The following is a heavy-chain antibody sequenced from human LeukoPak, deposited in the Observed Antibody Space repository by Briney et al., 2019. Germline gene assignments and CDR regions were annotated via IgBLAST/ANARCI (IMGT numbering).Heavy chain of an antibody. D-gene: IGHD2-15*01. CDR1: GFTFSSYE. V-gene: IGHV3-48*03. J-gene: IGHJ3*02. Sequence: GGSLRLSCAASGFTFSSYEMNWVRQAPGKGLEWVSYISSSGSTIYYADSVKGRFTISRDNAKNSLYLQINSLRAEDMAVYYCATEVVAATNDAFDIWGQGTMVTVSS. CDR2: ISSSGSTI. CDR3: ATEVVAATNDAFDI.